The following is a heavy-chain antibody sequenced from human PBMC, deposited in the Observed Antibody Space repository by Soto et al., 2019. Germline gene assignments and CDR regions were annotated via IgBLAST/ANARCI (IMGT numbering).Heavy chain of an antibody. Sequence: ASVKVSCKASGYTFTDYYMHWVRQAPGQGLEWMGIINPSGGSTSYAQKFQGRVTMTRDTSTSTVYMELSSLRSEDTAVYYCARDRGTTSLPGPYYYYGMDVWGQGTTVTVSS. CDR3: ARDRGTTSLPGPYYYYGMDV. D-gene: IGHD4-4*01. CDR1: GYTFTDYY. J-gene: IGHJ6*02. V-gene: IGHV1-46*01. CDR2: INPSGGST.